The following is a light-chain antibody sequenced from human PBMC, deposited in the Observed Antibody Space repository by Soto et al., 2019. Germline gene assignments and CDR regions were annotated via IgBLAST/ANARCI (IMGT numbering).Light chain of an antibody. Sequence: QSALTQPASVSGSPGQSITISCTGTSSDVGNNNLVSWYQQHPGKAPKLMIYEVSKRPSGVSNRFSGSKSGNTASLTISGLQAEDEADYYCCSYAGSSTFFYVFGTGTKVTVL. V-gene: IGLV2-23*02. CDR1: SSDVGNNNL. CDR2: EVS. J-gene: IGLJ1*01. CDR3: CSYAGSSTFFYV.